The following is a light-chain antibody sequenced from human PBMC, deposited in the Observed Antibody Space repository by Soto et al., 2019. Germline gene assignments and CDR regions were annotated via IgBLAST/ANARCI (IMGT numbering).Light chain of an antibody. CDR1: QSVGNNY. Sequence: EIVLTQSPGTLSLSPGETATLSCRASQSVGNNYLAWFQQKSGQAPRLLIYTASIRATGVPDRFSGSGSGTDFTLPISRLEPEDLAVYYCQQCATAPLTVGGGTKVEI. V-gene: IGKV3-20*01. CDR3: QQCATAPLT. J-gene: IGKJ4*01. CDR2: TAS.